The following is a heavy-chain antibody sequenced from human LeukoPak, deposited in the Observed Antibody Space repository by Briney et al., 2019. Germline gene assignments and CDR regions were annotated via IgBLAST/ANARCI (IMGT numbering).Heavy chain of an antibody. Sequence: GGSLRLSCAGSGFTFSSYWMSWVRQAPGKGLEWVANIKKDGSEKYYVDSVKGRFTISRDNAKKSLYLQMNSLRAEDTAVYYCARHLSGITGYTYGRGIDYWGQGTLVIVSS. CDR2: IKKDGSEK. D-gene: IGHD5-18*01. CDR3: ARHLSGITGYTYGRGIDY. V-gene: IGHV3-7*01. J-gene: IGHJ4*02. CDR1: GFTFSSYW.